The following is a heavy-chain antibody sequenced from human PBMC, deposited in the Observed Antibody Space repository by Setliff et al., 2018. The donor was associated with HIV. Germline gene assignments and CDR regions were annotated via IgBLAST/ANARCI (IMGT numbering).Heavy chain of an antibody. CDR3: ATDPGYSSTWYSESFQH. J-gene: IGHJ1*01. V-gene: IGHV1-24*01. CDR2: FDPEDGET. D-gene: IGHD6-13*01. Sequence: ASVKVSCKTSGDTFTSYDINWARQAAGHGLEWMANFDPEDGETFYAQKFQGRLTMTEDTSTDTAYMELSSLRSDDTAMYYCATDPGYSSTWYSESFQHWGQGTVVTVSS. CDR1: GDTFTSYD.